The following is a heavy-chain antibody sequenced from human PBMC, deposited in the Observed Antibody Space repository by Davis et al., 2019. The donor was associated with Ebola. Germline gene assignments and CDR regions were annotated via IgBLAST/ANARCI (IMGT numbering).Heavy chain of an antibody. D-gene: IGHD3-3*01. CDR3: AGGRFLEWLFDY. Sequence: MPSETLSLTCAVYGGSFSGYYWSWIRQPPGKGLEWIGEINHSGSTNYNPSLKSRVTISADTTKKQFSLKLSSVTAADTAVYYCAGGRFLEWLFDYWGQGTLVTVSS. CDR1: GGSFSGYY. CDR2: INHSGST. J-gene: IGHJ4*02. V-gene: IGHV4-34*01.